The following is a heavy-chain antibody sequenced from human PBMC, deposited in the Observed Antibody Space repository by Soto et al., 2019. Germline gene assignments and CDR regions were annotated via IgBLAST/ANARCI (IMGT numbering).Heavy chain of an antibody. CDR2: IIPILNIV. Sequence: QVQLVQSGAEVKRPGSSVKVSCKASGGTFSSYTISWVRQAPGQGLEWMGRIIPILNIVNYAQKFQGRVTITADKSTSTDYTDLSSLRPEDTATYYYARGGVIRGVMGGFGPWGQGTLVTVSS. CDR3: ARGGVIRGVMGGFGP. J-gene: IGHJ5*02. CDR1: GGTFSSYT. D-gene: IGHD3-16*01. V-gene: IGHV1-69*02.